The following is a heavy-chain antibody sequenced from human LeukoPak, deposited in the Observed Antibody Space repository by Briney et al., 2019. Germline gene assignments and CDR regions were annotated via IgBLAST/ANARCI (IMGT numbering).Heavy chain of an antibody. Sequence: GRSLRLSCVASGFTFSTYGMHWVRQAPGKGLEWVAIIWYDGSKEFYADSVKGRFTISRDNSKNSLFLQMSSLRADDSAIYYCAREKGSGPDYWGQGTLVTVSS. D-gene: IGHD2-15*01. CDR2: IWYDGSKE. J-gene: IGHJ4*02. V-gene: IGHV3-33*01. CDR3: AREKGSGPDY. CDR1: GFTFSTYG.